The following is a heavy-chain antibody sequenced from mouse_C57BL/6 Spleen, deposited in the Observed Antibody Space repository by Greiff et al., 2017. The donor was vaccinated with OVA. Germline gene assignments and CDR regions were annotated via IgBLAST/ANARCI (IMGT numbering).Heavy chain of an antibody. CDR3: AYDGYYDYAMDY. J-gene: IGHJ4*01. CDR1: GYSITSGYY. D-gene: IGHD2-3*01. Sequence: EVKLQESGPGLVKPSQSLSLTCSVTGYSITSGYYWNWIRQFPGNKLEWMGYISYDGSNNYNPSLKNRISITRDTSKNQFFLKLNSVTTEDTATYYCAYDGYYDYAMDYWGQGTSVTVSS. CDR2: ISYDGSN. V-gene: IGHV3-6*01.